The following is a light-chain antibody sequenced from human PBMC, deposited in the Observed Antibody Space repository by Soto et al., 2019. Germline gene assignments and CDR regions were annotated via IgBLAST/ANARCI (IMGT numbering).Light chain of an antibody. CDR3: QQYGSSPRYN. Sequence: EIVLTQSPGTLSLSPGERATLSCRASQSVNSRFLAWYQQKPGQAPRLLIYSASSRASGIPDTFSGSGSGTDFTLTITRLEPEDFAVYFCQQYGSSPRYNFGQGTKLEIK. J-gene: IGKJ2*01. CDR1: QSVNSRF. CDR2: SAS. V-gene: IGKV3-20*01.